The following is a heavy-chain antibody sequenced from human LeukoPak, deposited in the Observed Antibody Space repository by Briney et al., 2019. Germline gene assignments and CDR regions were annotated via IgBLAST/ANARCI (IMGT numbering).Heavy chain of an antibody. J-gene: IGHJ3*01. D-gene: IGHD4-17*01. CDR3: ARDPNGDYVGAFDF. CDR1: GFIFSDYA. Sequence: GGSLRLSCVGSGFIFSDYAVVWVRQAPGAGLEWVSAITSAGAVFYAVSARGRFIMSRDSSKNTLYLQMSSLRDEDTAIYYCARDPNGDYVGAFDFWGQGTMVTVSS. CDR2: ITSAGAV. V-gene: IGHV3-23*01.